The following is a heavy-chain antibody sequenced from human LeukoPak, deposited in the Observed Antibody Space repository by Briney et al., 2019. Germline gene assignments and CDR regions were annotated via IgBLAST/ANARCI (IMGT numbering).Heavy chain of an antibody. CDR2: ISDYNGNT. D-gene: IGHD2-15*01. V-gene: IGHV1-18*04. J-gene: IGHJ4*02. Sequence: ASVKVSCKASGYTFTSYGISWVRQAPGQGLEWMGWISDYNGNTNYAQKLQGRVTMTTDTSTSTAYMELRSLRSDDTAVYYCARDRFRYSSGGSCYHFDYWGQGTLVTVSS. CDR3: ARDRFRYSSGGSCYHFDY. CDR1: GYTFTSYG.